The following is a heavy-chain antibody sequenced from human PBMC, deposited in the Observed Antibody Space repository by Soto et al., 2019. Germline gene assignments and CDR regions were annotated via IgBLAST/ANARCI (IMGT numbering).Heavy chain of an antibody. J-gene: IGHJ6*02. CDR1: GYTFTGYY. CDR3: ASFLLVVPAAKSSARDSYGMDV. D-gene: IGHD2-2*01. CDR2: LNPNSGGT. V-gene: IGHV1-2*04. Sequence: GASVKVSCKASGYTFTGYYMHWVGPAPGQGLEWVGWLNPNSGGTNYAQKFQGWVTMTRDTSISTAYMERSRLRSDDTAVYYCASFLLVVPAAKSSARDSYGMDVWGQGTTVTVSS.